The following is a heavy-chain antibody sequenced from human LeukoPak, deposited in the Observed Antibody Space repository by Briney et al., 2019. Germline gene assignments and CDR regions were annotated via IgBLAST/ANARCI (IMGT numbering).Heavy chain of an antibody. Sequence: ASVNVSCKASVYTFTGYYMHWVRPAPGKGLEGMGWINPNSGGTNYAQKFEGRVTMTRDTSISTAYMELSRLRSDDTAVYYCARLDSSGYYYYFDYWGQGTLVTVSS. CDR3: ARLDSSGYYYYFDY. D-gene: IGHD3-22*01. CDR2: INPNSGGT. V-gene: IGHV1-2*02. J-gene: IGHJ4*02. CDR1: VYTFTGYY.